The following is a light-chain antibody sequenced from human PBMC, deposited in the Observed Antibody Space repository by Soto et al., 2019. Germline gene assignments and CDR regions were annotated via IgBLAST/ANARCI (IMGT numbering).Light chain of an antibody. CDR3: QQYNSYSPIT. J-gene: IGKJ5*01. V-gene: IGKV1-5*01. CDR1: QSISSW. CDR2: DAS. Sequence: DIQMTQSPSTLSASVGDRVTITCLASQSISSWLAWYQQKPGKAPKLLIYDASSLESGVPSRFSGSGSGTELTLIISSLQPDDFATDYCQQYNSYSPITFGPGTRLEIK.